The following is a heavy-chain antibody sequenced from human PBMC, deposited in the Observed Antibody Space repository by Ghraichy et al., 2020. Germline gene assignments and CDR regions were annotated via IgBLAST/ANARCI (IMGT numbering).Heavy chain of an antibody. CDR3: AKDTLPVVRGHDAFDI. D-gene: IGHD3-10*01. J-gene: IGHJ3*02. CDR1: GFTFSSYG. Sequence: GGSLRLSCAASGFTFSSYGMHWVRQAPGKGLEWVAVIWYDGSNKYYADSVKGRFTISRDNSKNTLYLQMNSLRAEDTAVYYCAKDTLPVVRGHDAFDIWGQGTMVTVSS. V-gene: IGHV3-33*06. CDR2: IWYDGSNK.